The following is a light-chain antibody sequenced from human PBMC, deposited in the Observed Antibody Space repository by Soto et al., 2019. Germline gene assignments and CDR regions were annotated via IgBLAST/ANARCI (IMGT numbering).Light chain of an antibody. Sequence: VFTLSPGTLSLSKGERATLSCRASQSVSSTYLAWYQLKPGQAPRLLIYGASSRATGIPDRFSGSGSGTDFTLTISRLEPEDFAVYYCQQYGSLPITFGQGTRLEIK. J-gene: IGKJ5*01. V-gene: IGKV3-20*01. CDR2: GAS. CDR3: QQYGSLPIT. CDR1: QSVSSTY.